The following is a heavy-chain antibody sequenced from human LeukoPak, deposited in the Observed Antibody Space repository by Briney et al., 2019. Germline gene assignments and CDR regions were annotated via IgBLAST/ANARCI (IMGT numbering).Heavy chain of an antibody. D-gene: IGHD6-13*01. Sequence: PGGSLRLSCAASGFTFSSYSMNWVRPAPGKGLEWVSSISSSSSYIYYADSVKGRFTISRDNAKNSLYLQMNSLRAEDTAVYYCARDTRTGYSSSWYGGGFDYWGQGTLVTVSS. V-gene: IGHV3-21*01. J-gene: IGHJ4*02. CDR3: ARDTRTGYSSSWYGGGFDY. CDR1: GFTFSSYS. CDR2: ISSSSSYI.